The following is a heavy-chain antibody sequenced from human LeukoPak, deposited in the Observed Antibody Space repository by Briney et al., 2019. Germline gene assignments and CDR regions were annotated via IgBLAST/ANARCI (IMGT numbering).Heavy chain of an antibody. CDR1: GGSISSSSYY. CDR3: ASAWSGSFDY. J-gene: IGHJ4*02. Sequence: SETLSLTCTVSGGSISSSSYYWGWVRQPPGKGLEWIGSIYYSGSTYYNPSLKSRVTISVDTSKNQFSLKLSSVTAADTAVYYCASAWSGSFDYWGQGTLVTVSS. CDR2: IYYSGST. D-gene: IGHD3-3*01. V-gene: IGHV4-39*01.